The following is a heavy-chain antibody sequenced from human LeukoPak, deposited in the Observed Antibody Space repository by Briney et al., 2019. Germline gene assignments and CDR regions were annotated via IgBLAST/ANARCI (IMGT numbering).Heavy chain of an antibody. CDR3: ARDGLNDAFDI. CDR2: ISSSSSYI. CDR1: GFTFSSYS. J-gene: IGHJ3*02. V-gene: IGHV3-21*01. Sequence: GGSLRLSCAASGFTFSSYSMNWVRQAPGKGLEWVSSISSSSSYIYYADSVKGRFTISRDNAKNSLYLQMNSLRAEGTAVYYCARDGLNDAFDIWGQGTMVTVSS.